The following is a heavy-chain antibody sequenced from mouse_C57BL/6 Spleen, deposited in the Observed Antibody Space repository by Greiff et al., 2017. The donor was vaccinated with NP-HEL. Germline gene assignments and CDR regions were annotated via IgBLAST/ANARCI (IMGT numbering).Heavy chain of an antibody. V-gene: IGHV3-6*01. Sequence: ESGPGLVKPSQSLSLTCSVTGYSITSGYYWNWIRQFPGNKLEWMGYLRYDGSNNYNPSLKNRISITRDTAKNQFFLKLNSVTTEDTAAYYGARDEVYYGSSYWYFDVWGTGTTVTVSS. D-gene: IGHD1-1*01. CDR1: GYSITSGYY. CDR2: LRYDGSN. J-gene: IGHJ1*03. CDR3: ARDEVYYGSSYWYFDV.